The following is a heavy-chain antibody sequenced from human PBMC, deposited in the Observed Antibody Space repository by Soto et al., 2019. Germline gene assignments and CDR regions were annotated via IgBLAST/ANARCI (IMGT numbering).Heavy chain of an antibody. D-gene: IGHD4-17*01. J-gene: IGHJ4*02. Sequence: QVQLVESGGGVVQPGRSLSLSCAVSGITFSSYVMHWVRQEPGKGLEWVAVVSYDGSQKYYADSVKGRFTISRDNSKNTLYLQMDSLRAEDTAVYYCARSRWRTSVTAPLDYWGQGNLITVSS. CDR1: GITFSSYV. V-gene: IGHV3-30-3*01. CDR2: VSYDGSQK. CDR3: ARSRWRTSVTAPLDY.